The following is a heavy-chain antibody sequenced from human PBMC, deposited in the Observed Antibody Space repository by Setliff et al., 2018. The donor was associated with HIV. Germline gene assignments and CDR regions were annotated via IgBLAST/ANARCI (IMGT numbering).Heavy chain of an antibody. J-gene: IGHJ4*02. D-gene: IGHD6-19*01. Sequence: ASVKVSCKPSGYSFTNHYMHWVRQAPGQGLEWMGVINPTGGSTRNTQKFQGRVAMTRDTSTSTVYMELSSLRSEDTAVYYCARDTYSSGPDYWGQGTLVTVSS. CDR1: GYSFTNHY. CDR2: INPTGGST. V-gene: IGHV1-46*01. CDR3: ARDTYSSGPDY.